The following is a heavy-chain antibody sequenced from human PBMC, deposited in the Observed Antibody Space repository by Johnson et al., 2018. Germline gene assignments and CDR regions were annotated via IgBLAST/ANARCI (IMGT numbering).Heavy chain of an antibody. V-gene: IGHV3-7*01. CDR3: AREKGERGGMDV. CDR1: GFTFDDYA. D-gene: IGHD1-1*01. J-gene: IGHJ6*02. CDR2: IKQDGSEK. Sequence: VQLVESGGGLVQPGRSLRLSCAASGFTFDDYAMHWVRQAPGKGLEWVANIKQDGSEKYSVDAVKGRFTISRDTPKNPLSLQRNSLRAEETAVCYCAREKGERGGMDVWGQGTTVTVSS.